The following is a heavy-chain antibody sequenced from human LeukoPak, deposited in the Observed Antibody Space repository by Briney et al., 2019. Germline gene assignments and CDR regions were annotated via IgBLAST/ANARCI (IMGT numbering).Heavy chain of an antibody. D-gene: IGHD2-15*01. CDR3: ARVGYCSGGSCYGYFDY. V-gene: IGHV1-2*02. Sequence: GASVKVSCEASGYTFTGYYMHWVRQAPGQGLEWMGWINPNSGGTNYAQKFQGRVTMTRDTSISTAYMELSSLRSEDTAVYYCARVGYCSGGSCYGYFDYWGQGTLVTVSS. CDR2: INPNSGGT. CDR1: GYTFTGYY. J-gene: IGHJ4*02.